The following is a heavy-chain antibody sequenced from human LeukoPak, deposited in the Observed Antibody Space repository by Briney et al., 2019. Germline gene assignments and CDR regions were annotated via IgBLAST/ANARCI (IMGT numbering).Heavy chain of an antibody. CDR3: ARVIAAASNWFDP. CDR1: GYTFTGYY. D-gene: IGHD6-13*01. V-gene: IGHV1-2*02. Sequence: GAPVKVSCKASGYTFTGYYMHWVRQAPGQGLEWMGWINPNSGGTNYAQKFQGRVTMTRDTSISTAYMELSRLRSDDTAVYYCARVIAAASNWFDPWGQGTLVTVSS. CDR2: INPNSGGT. J-gene: IGHJ5*02.